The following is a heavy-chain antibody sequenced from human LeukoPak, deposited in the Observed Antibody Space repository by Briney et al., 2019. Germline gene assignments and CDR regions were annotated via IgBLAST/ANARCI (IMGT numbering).Heavy chain of an antibody. D-gene: IGHD4-23*01. Sequence: GGSLRLSCPASGFTFSRYAMHWVRQAPGKGLEWVAVISFDGSNKYYADSVKGRFTISRDNSKNTLYLQMDSLRAEDTAVYYCAGDLGTRPFDIWGQGTMVTVSS. V-gene: IGHV3-30*01. CDR1: GFTFSRYA. J-gene: IGHJ3*02. CDR2: ISFDGSNK. CDR3: AGDLGTRPFDI.